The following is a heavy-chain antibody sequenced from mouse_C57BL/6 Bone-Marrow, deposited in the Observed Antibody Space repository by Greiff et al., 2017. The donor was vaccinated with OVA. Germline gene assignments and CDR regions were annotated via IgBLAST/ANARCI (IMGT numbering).Heavy chain of an antibody. Sequence: VQLQQSGPGLVQPSQSLSITCTVSGFSLTSYGVHWVRQSPGKGLEWLGVIWSGGSTDYNAAFISRLSISKDNSKSQVFFKMNSLQADDTAIYYCARNWDYGGYFDVWGTGTTVTVSS. J-gene: IGHJ1*03. CDR3: ARNWDYGGYFDV. D-gene: IGHD2-4*01. CDR1: GFSLTSYG. CDR2: IWSGGST. V-gene: IGHV2-2*01.